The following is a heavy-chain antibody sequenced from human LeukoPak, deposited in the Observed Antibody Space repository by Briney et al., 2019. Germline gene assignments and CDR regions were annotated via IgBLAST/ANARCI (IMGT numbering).Heavy chain of an antibody. V-gene: IGHV1-2*02. CDR2: INPNSGGT. Sequence: ASVKVSCKASGYTFTGYYMQWVRQAPGQGLEWMGWINPNSGGTKYAQKFEGRVTMTRDTSISTAYMELSRLRSDDTAVYYCAKLRQLYFPDAWGQGTLVTVSS. CDR1: GYTFTGYY. D-gene: IGHD5-18*01. CDR3: AKLRQLYFPDA. J-gene: IGHJ4*02.